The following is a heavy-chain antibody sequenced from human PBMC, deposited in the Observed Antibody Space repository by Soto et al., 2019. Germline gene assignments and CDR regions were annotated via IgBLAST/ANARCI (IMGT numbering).Heavy chain of an antibody. CDR3: ARCSVAISSGQQPQYYYYYYMDV. Sequence: QVQLVQSGAEVKKPGASVKVSCKASGYTFTSYGISWVRQAPGQGLEWMGWISAYNGNTNYAQKLQGRVTMTTDTSTSTAYMELRSLRSDDTAVYYCARCSVAISSGQQPQYYYYYYMDVWGKGTTVTVSS. V-gene: IGHV1-18*01. CDR2: ISAYNGNT. D-gene: IGHD6-19*01. CDR1: GYTFTSYG. J-gene: IGHJ6*03.